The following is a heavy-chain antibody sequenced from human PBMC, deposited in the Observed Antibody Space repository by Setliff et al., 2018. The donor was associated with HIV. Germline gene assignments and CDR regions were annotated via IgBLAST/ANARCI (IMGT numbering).Heavy chain of an antibody. D-gene: IGHD3-3*01. CDR3: AREMGLFFDFWSGL. CDR1: GFTFSSYE. V-gene: IGHV3-48*03. CDR2: ISSSGSTV. Sequence: PGGSLRLSCAASGFTFSSYEMNWVRQAPGKGLEWVSYISSSGSTVYYADSAKGRFTISRDNAKNSLYLQMNSLRAEDTAVYYCAREMGLFFDFWSGLWGQGTMVTVSS. J-gene: IGHJ3*01.